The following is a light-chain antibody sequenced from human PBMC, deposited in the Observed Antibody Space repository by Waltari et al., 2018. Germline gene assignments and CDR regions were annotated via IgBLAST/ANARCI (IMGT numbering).Light chain of an antibody. Sequence: DIQMTQSPSSLSASVGDRVTITSPASQSISSYLNWYQQKPRKAPKLLIYAASSLQSGVPSRFSGSGSGTDFTLTISSLQPEDFATYYCQQSYSTPLTFGGGTKVEIK. V-gene: IGKV1-39*01. CDR3: QQSYSTPLT. CDR2: AAS. CDR1: QSISSY. J-gene: IGKJ4*01.